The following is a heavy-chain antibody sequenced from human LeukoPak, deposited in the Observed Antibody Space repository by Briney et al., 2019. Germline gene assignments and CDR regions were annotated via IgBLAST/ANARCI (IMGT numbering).Heavy chain of an antibody. CDR2: TYYRSKWYY. CDR1: GDTVSSNSAA. CDR3: ARGFALDF. V-gene: IGHV6-1*01. Sequence: PSQTLSLTCDISGDTVSSNSAAWNWIRQSPSRGLEWLGRTYYRSKWYYDYAVSVKSRKTISPDTSKNQFSLQLNSVTADDTAVYYCARGFALDFWGQGTMVTVSS. J-gene: IGHJ3*01.